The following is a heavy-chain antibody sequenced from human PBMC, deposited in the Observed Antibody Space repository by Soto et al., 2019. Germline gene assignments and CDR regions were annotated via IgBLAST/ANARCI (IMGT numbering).Heavy chain of an antibody. CDR1: GGSISSSSYY. J-gene: IGHJ4*02. CDR2: IYYSGST. Sequence: PSETLSLTCTVSGGSISSSSYYWGWIRQPPGKGLEWIGSIYYSGSTYYNPSLKSRVTISVDTSKNQFSLKLSSVTAADTAVYYCARHMGRVIGAMVTFIDYWGQGTLVTVSS. V-gene: IGHV4-39*01. D-gene: IGHD5-18*01. CDR3: ARHMGRVIGAMVTFIDY.